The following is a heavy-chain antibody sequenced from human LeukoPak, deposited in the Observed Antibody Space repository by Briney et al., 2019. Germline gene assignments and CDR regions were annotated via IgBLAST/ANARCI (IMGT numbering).Heavy chain of an antibody. D-gene: IGHD5-18*01. CDR3: ARWIQLWFDYYYGMDV. V-gene: IGHV3-23*01. J-gene: IGHJ6*02. CDR2: INNSGGRT. Sequence: GGSLRLSCAASGFTFNTYPMSWVRQAPGKGLEWVSAINNSGGRTYYADSVKGRFTVSRDNSKNTLYLQMNSLRAEDTAVYYCARWIQLWFDYYYGMDVWGQGTTVTVSS. CDR1: GFTFNTYP.